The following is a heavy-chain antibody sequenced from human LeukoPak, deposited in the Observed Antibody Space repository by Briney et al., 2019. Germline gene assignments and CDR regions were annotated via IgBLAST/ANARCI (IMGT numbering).Heavy chain of an antibody. V-gene: IGHV4-4*07. CDR3: AKVFYGGYGARIDY. D-gene: IGHD4/OR15-4a*01. J-gene: IGHJ4*01. CDR2: IYSSGGT. Sequence: SETLSLTCTVSGASISNSYWSWIRQPAGEGLEWIDRIYSSGGTNYNPSLKSRVTMSVDTSRNQFSLKMISMNAADTAVYYCAKVFYGGYGARIDYWGHGILVTVSS. CDR1: GASISNSY.